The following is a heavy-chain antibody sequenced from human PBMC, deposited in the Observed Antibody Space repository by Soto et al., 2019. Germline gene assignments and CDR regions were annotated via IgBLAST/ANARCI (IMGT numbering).Heavy chain of an antibody. V-gene: IGHV2-26*01. CDR3: ARMVSRDGYNYDY. D-gene: IGHD5-12*01. CDR1: GFSLSNARMG. CDR2: IFSNDEK. Sequence: SGPTLVNPTEPLTLTCTVSGFSLSNARMGVSWIRQPPGKALEWLAHIFSNDEKSYSTSLKSRLTISKDTSKSQVVLTMTNMDPVDTATYYCARMVSRDGYNYDYWGQGTPVTVSS. J-gene: IGHJ4*02.